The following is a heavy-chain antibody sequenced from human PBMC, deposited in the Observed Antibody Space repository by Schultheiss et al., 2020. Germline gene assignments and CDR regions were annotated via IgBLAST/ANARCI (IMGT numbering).Heavy chain of an antibody. V-gene: IGHV3-23*01. CDR3: AKDVGGRVYYMDV. J-gene: IGHJ6*03. CDR1: GFTFSNYA. Sequence: GGSLRLSCTASGFTFSNYAMSWVRQAPGKGLEWVSAIRDSGGNTYFADSVKGRFTISRDNSKNTLYLQMDSLRAEDTALYYCAKDVGGRVYYMDVWGKGTTVTVSS. D-gene: IGHD3-16*01. CDR2: IRDSGGNT.